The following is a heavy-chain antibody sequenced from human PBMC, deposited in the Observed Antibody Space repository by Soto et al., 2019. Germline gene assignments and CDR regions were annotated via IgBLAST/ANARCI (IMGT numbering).Heavy chain of an antibody. V-gene: IGHV4-39*01. CDR3: ARHGLSSSLDY. Sequence: SETLSLTCTVSGGSISSSSYYWGWIRQPPGKGLEWIGSIYYSGSTYYNPSLKSRVTISVDTSKNQFSLKLSSVTAADTAVYYCARHGLSSSLDYWGQGTLFTASS. CDR2: IYYSGST. D-gene: IGHD6-6*01. J-gene: IGHJ4*02. CDR1: GGSISSSSYY.